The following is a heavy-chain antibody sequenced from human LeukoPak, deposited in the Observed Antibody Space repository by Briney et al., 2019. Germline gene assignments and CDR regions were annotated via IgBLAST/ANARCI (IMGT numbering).Heavy chain of an antibody. J-gene: IGHJ4*02. CDR3: AKGSVVAAKGGGYYFDY. Sequence: GRSLRLSCAASGFTFSSYGMHWVRQAPGKGLGWVAVISYDGSNKYYADSVKGRFTISRDNSKNTLYLQMNSLRAEDTAVYYCAKGSVVAAKGGGYYFDYWGQGTLVTVSS. V-gene: IGHV3-30*18. D-gene: IGHD2-15*01. CDR2: ISYDGSNK. CDR1: GFTFSSYG.